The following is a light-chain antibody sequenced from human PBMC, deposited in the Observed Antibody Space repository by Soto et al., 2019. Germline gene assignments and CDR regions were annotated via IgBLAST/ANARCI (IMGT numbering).Light chain of an antibody. J-gene: IGKJ5*01. V-gene: IGKV3-15*01. CDR1: QSVRSN. Sequence: EIVMTQSPATLSVSPGERATLSCMGSQSVRSNLAWYQQKPGQAPRLLIYGASTRATGVPARFSGSGSGTEFTLSISSLQSEDFAVYYCKQYKEWPPFTFGQGTRLEI. CDR2: GAS. CDR3: KQYKEWPPFT.